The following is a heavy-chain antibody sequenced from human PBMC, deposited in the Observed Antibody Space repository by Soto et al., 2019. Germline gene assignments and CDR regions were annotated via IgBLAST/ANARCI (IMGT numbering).Heavy chain of an antibody. CDR3: ARHPSDLSGYSGSWYQIVPYYFDY. Sequence: QLQLQESGPGLVKPSETLSLTCTVSGGSISSSSYYWGWIRQPPGKGLEWIGSIYYSGSTYYNPSLKSRVTISVDTSKNQFSLKLSSVTAADTAVYYCARHPSDLSGYSGSWYQIVPYYFDYWGQGTLVTVSS. D-gene: IGHD6-13*01. CDR2: IYYSGST. J-gene: IGHJ4*02. CDR1: GGSISSSSYY. V-gene: IGHV4-39*01.